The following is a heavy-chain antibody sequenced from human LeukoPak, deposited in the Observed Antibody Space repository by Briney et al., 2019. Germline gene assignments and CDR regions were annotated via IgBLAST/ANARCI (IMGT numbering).Heavy chain of an antibody. CDR1: GFTFSSYG. J-gene: IGHJ4*02. D-gene: IGHD5-18*01. V-gene: IGHV3-48*03. CDR3: ARDPDWHSYGYSFFDY. CDR2: ISSSGSTI. Sequence: GGSLRLSCAASGFTFSSYGMNWVRQAPGKGLEWVSYISSSGSTIYYADSVKGRFTISRDNAKNSLYLQMNSLRAEDTAVYYCARDPDWHSYGYSFFDYWGQGTLVTVSS.